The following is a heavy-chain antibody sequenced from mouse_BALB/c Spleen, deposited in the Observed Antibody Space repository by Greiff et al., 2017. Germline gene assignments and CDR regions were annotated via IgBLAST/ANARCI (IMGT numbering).Heavy chain of an antibody. J-gene: IGHJ4*01. Sequence: EVQLVESGGDLVKPGGSLKLSCAASGFTFSSYGMSWVRQTPDKRLEWVATISSGGSYTYYPDSVKGRFTISRDNAKNTLYLQMSSLKSEDTAMYYCARQEYYYAMDYWGQGTSVTVSS. V-gene: IGHV5-6*01. CDR1: GFTFSSYG. CDR2: ISSGGSYT. CDR3: ARQEYYYAMDY.